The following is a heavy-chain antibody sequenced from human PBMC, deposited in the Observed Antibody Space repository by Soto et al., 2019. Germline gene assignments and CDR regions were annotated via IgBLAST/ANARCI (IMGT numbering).Heavy chain of an antibody. CDR3: ARSVDP. CDR2: IYYSGST. CDR1: GGSISIGGYY. V-gene: IGHV4-31*01. Sequence: PSETLSLTFTVSGGSISIGGYYWSLIRQHTGNGPEWIGQIYYSGSTYYNPYLKSPVTLSADTSNNQLSLKMSSVTAADTDVYYCARSVDPWGQGTLVTVSS. J-gene: IGHJ5*02.